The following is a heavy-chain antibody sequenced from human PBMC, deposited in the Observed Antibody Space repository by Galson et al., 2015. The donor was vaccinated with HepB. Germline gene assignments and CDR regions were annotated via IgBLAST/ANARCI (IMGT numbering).Heavy chain of an antibody. CDR2: IWYDGSNK. CDR1: GFTFSSYG. J-gene: IGHJ6*02. CDR3: ARDTPSIGIVGATLGMDV. Sequence: LRLSCAASGFTFSSYGMHWVRQAPGKGLEWVAVIWYDGSNKYYADSVKGRFTISRDNSKNTLYLQMNSLRAEDTAVYYCARDTPSIGIVGATLGMDVWGQGTTVTVSS. V-gene: IGHV3-33*08. D-gene: IGHD1-26*01.